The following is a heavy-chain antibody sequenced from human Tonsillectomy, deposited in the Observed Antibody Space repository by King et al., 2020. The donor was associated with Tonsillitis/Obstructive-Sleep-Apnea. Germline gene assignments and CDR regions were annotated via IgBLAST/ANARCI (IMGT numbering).Heavy chain of an antibody. J-gene: IGHJ4*02. V-gene: IGHV5-51*01. CDR3: ARLKSTTLFDY. Sequence: HLLHSGSDVKKPGESLSISCKVSGYIFTTYWIGWVRQMPGKGLEWMGIIYPGDSDTRYSPSFQGQVTISADKSISTAYLQWSSLKASDTAIYYCARLKSTTLFDYWGQGTLVTVST. D-gene: IGHD1-1*01. CDR2: IYPGDSDT. CDR1: GYIFTTYW.